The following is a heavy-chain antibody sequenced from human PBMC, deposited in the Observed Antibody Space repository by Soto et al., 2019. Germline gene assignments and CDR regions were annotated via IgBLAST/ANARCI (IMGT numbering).Heavy chain of an antibody. J-gene: IGHJ6*02. D-gene: IGHD1-26*01. CDR3: ARDHKWDGMDV. V-gene: IGHV4-31*03. Sequence: QVQLQESGPGLVKPSQTLSLTCSVSGGSFSSDSFIWSWVRQFPGKGLEWIGYINYSGTTYYNPSISSRITMSVDTSKNQFSLNLSSVTAADTAVYYCARDHKWDGMDVWGQGTTVTVSS. CDR1: GGSFSSDSFI. CDR2: INYSGTT.